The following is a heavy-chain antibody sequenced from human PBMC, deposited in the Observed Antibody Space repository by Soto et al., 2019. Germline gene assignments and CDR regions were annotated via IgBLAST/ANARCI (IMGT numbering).Heavy chain of an antibody. CDR2: IIPIFGTA. D-gene: IGHD3-22*01. V-gene: IGHV1-69*01. CDR1: GGTFSSYA. CDR3: ARLSDETYYYDSSGYGYWFDP. J-gene: IGHJ5*02. Sequence: QVQLVQSGAEVKKPGSSVKVSCKASGGTFSSYAISWVRQAPGQGLEWMGGIIPIFGTANYAQKFQGRVTITADESTSPAYMELSSLRSEDSAVYYCARLSDETYYYDSSGYGYWFDPWGQGTLVTVSS.